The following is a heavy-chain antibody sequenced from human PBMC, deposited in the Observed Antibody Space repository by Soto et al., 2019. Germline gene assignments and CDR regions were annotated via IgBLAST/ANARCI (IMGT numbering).Heavy chain of an antibody. V-gene: IGHV4-34*01. D-gene: IGHD3-10*01. CDR2: INHSGNT. Sequence: SETLSLTCAVYGGSFSGYYWSWIRQPPGKGLEWIGEINHSGNTNYNPSLKSRVTISVGTSKNQFSLKLSSVTAADTAVYYCARTLWFGERRMDVWGQGTTVTVSS. CDR3: ARTLWFGERRMDV. CDR1: GGSFSGYY. J-gene: IGHJ6*02.